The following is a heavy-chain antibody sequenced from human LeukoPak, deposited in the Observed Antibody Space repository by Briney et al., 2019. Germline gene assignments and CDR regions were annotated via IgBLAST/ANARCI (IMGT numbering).Heavy chain of an antibody. D-gene: IGHD2-15*01. CDR1: GGTFSSYA. J-gene: IGHJ5*02. V-gene: IGHV1-69*05. CDR3: ARVPCSGGSCYSGESLDNWFDP. Sequence: SVKVSCKASGGTFSSYAISWVRQAPGHGLEWMGRIIPIFGTANYAQKFQGRVTITTDESTSTAYMELSSLRSEDTAVYYCARVPCSGGSCYSGESLDNWFDPWGQGTLVTVSS. CDR2: IIPIFGTA.